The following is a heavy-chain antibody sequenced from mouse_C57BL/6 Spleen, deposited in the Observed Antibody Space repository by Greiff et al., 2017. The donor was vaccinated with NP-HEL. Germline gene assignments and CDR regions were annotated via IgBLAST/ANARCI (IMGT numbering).Heavy chain of an antibody. V-gene: IGHV1-9*01. Sequence: QVQLQQPGAELMKPGASVKVSCKASGYTFTGYWIHWVKQRPGHGLEWIGGILPGSGSTNYNEKFKGKATFTADTSSTTAYMQLSSLTTEDSAIYSCAMRDDYCSNDWYFGDWGTGATLTVSS. J-gene: IGHJ1*03. D-gene: IGHD2-5*01. CDR3: AMRDDYCSNDWYFGD. CDR1: GYTFTGYW. CDR2: ILPGSGST.